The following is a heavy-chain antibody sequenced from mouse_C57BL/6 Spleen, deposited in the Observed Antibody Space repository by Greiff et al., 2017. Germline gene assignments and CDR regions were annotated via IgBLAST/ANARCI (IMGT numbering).Heavy chain of an antibody. D-gene: IGHD1-1*01. V-gene: IGHV1-18*01. CDR1: GYTFTDYN. Sequence: EVQLQQSGPELVKPGASVKIPCKASGYTFTDYNMDWVKQSHGKSLEWIGDINPNNGGTIYNQKFKGKATLTVDKSSSTAYMELRSLTSEDTAVYYCARWVMGSSYWYFDVWGTGTTVTVSS. CDR2: INPNNGGT. CDR3: ARWVMGSSYWYFDV. J-gene: IGHJ1*03.